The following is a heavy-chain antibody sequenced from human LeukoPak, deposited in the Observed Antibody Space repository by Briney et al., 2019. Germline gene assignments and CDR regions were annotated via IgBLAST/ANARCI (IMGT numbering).Heavy chain of an antibody. D-gene: IGHD2-21*01. CDR3: ARLLVEPRLKRIDYFDY. CDR1: GYSFANYW. CDR2: IYPDDSDT. J-gene: IGHJ4*02. Sequence: GESLKISCQASGYSFANYWIAWVRQMPGKGLEWMGIIYPDDSDTRYSPSFQGQVTISADKSISTAYLQWSSLKASDTAMYYCARLLVEPRLKRIDYFDYWGQGTLVTVSS. V-gene: IGHV5-51*01.